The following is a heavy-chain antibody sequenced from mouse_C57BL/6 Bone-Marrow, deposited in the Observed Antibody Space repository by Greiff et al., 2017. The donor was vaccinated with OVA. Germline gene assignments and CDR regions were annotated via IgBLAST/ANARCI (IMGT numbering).Heavy chain of an antibody. J-gene: IGHJ2*01. CDR1: GFSLTSYG. CDR3: AKGLITTVVAGDY. CDR2: IWRGGST. Sequence: VQLQESGPGLVQPSQSLSITCTVSGFSLTSYGVHWVRQSPGKGLEWLGVIWRGGSTDYNAAFMSRLSITEDNSKSQVFYKMNSLQADDTAIYYCAKGLITTVVAGDYWGQGTTLTVSS. V-gene: IGHV2-5*01. D-gene: IGHD1-1*01.